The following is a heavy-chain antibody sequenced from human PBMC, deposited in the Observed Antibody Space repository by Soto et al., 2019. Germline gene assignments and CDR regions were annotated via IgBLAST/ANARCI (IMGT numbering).Heavy chain of an antibody. V-gene: IGHV3-30*18. CDR2: ISYDGSNK. J-gene: IGHJ4*02. CDR1: GFTFSSYG. Sequence: QVQLVESGGGVVQPGRSLRLSCAASGFTFSSYGMHWVRQAPGKGLEWVAVISYDGSNKYYADSVKGRFTISRDNSKNTLYLQMNSLRAEDTAVYYCAKPGVGYSYGSRPLDYWGQGTLVTVSS. D-gene: IGHD5-18*01. CDR3: AKPGVGYSYGSRPLDY.